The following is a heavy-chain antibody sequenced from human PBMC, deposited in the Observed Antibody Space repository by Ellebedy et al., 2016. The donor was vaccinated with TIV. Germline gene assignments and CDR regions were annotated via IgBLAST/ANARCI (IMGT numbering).Heavy chain of an antibody. V-gene: IGHV3-7*03. J-gene: IGHJ4*02. CDR2: INLDGSGE. CDR3: ARGIITGIDYFDL. Sequence: GESLKISCAASGFTFSSYSMNWVRQAPGKGLEWVANINLDGSGEHYVDSVKGRFTISRDNAKNSLYLQMSSLRADDTAVYYCARGIITGIDYFDLWGQGALVTVSS. D-gene: IGHD6-13*01. CDR1: GFTFSSYS.